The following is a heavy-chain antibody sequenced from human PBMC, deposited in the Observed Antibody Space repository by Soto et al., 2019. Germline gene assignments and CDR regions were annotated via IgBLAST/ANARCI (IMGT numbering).Heavy chain of an antibody. D-gene: IGHD1-1*01. Sequence: ASVKVSCKASGYTFTSYGISWVRQAPGQGLEWMGWISAYNGNTNYAQKLQGRVTMTTDTSTSTAYMELRSLRSDDTAVYYCARSSYDRTGTTWWFDPWGQGTLVTVSS. CDR2: ISAYNGNT. V-gene: IGHV1-18*01. CDR3: ARSSYDRTGTTWWFDP. CDR1: GYTFTSYG. J-gene: IGHJ5*02.